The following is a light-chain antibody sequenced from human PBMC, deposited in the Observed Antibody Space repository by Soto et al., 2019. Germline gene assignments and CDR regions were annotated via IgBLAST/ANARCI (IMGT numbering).Light chain of an antibody. V-gene: IGKV3-15*01. Sequence: EIVMTQSPVILSVSPGERATLSCRASQNINSDLAWYQQKPGQAPRILIYGASTRVTDIPARISGSGSGTDFTLTISSLQSEDFAVYYCQQYNKWPPQYTFGQGTKLEIK. CDR1: QNINSD. CDR2: GAS. CDR3: QQYNKWPPQYT. J-gene: IGKJ2*01.